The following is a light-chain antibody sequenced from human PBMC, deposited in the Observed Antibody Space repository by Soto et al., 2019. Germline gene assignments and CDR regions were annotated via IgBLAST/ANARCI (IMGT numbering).Light chain of an antibody. J-gene: IGLJ2*01. CDR2: EGS. CDR1: SSDVGSYNL. CDR3: RSYAGSSTFEV. V-gene: IGLV2-23*03. Sequence: QSALTQPASVSGSPGQSITISCTGTSSDVGSYNLVSWYQQHPGKAPKLMIYEGSKRPSGVSNRFSSSKSGNTASLTISGLQAEDEADYYCRSYAGSSTFEVFGGGTKLTVL.